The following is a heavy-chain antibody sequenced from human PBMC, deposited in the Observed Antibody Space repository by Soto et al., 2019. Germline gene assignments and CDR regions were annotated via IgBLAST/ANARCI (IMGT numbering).Heavy chain of an antibody. D-gene: IGHD3-3*01. CDR2: IYYSGST. CDR3: ARGGWRHIDY. V-gene: IGHV4-59*08. Sequence: QVQLQESGPGLAKPSETLSLTCTVSGGSISTYYWSWIRQPPGKGLEWIGYIYYSGSTNYNPSLKSRVTISVDTSKNQSALKLSSVTAADTAVYYCARGGWRHIDYWGQGTLVTVSS. CDR1: GGSISTYY. J-gene: IGHJ4*02.